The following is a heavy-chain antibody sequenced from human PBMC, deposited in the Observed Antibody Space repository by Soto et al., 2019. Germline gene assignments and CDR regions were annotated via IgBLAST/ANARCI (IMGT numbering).Heavy chain of an antibody. CDR3: ARAASGYYNY. J-gene: IGHJ4*02. CDR2: IYNSGST. D-gene: IGHD3-22*01. Sequence: QLQLQESGSGLVKPSQTLSLTCAVSGGSISSGGYSWSWIRQPPGKGLEWIGYIYNSGSTYYNPSLKTRVTISVDRYKNQFSLKLSSVTAADTAVDYGARAASGYYNYWGQGTLVTVSS. CDR1: GGSISSGGYS. V-gene: IGHV4-30-2*01.